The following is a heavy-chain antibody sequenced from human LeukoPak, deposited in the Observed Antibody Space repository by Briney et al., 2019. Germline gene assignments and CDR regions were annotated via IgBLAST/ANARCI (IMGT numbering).Heavy chain of an antibody. CDR3: ARRLYSSGDF. V-gene: IGHV3-13*01. J-gene: IGHJ4*02. Sequence: GGSLRPSCAASGFTVTNYDMHWVRQAAGKGLEWVSGMGTAGDTYYADSVQGRFTISRENAKNSLSLQMNSLRDGDTAVYYCARRLYSSGDFWGQGTQVIVAS. D-gene: IGHD6-19*01. CDR1: GFTVTNYD. CDR2: MGTAGDT.